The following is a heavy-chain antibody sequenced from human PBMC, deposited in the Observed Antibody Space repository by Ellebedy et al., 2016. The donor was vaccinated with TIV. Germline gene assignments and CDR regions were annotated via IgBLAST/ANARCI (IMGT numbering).Heavy chain of an antibody. CDR2: KYYSEYYSESP. V-gene: IGHV4-59*01. Sequence: MPSETLSLTCTVSGGSMSSYYWSWIRQSPGKGLEWIGYKYYSEYYSESPNYNPSLKSRVTISVDTSEHQFSLKLTSVTAADTAIYYCARKIGDADGGGLDAWGQGTTVTVSS. CDR1: GGSMSSYY. D-gene: IGHD2-21*02. J-gene: IGHJ6*02. CDR3: ARKIGDADGGGLDA.